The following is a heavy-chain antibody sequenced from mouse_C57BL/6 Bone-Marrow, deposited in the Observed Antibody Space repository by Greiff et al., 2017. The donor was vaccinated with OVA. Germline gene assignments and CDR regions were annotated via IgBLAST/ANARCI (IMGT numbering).Heavy chain of an antibody. CDR3: ARDYYRYFDY. CDR2: ISDGGSYT. J-gene: IGHJ2*01. D-gene: IGHD1-1*01. V-gene: IGHV5-4*01. Sequence: EVQLQESGGGLVKPGGSLKLSCAASGFTFSSYAMSWVRQTPEKRLEWVATISDGGSYTYYPDNVKGRFTISRDNAKNNLYLQMSHLKSEDTAMYYCARDYYRYFDYWGQGTTLTVSS. CDR1: GFTFSSYA.